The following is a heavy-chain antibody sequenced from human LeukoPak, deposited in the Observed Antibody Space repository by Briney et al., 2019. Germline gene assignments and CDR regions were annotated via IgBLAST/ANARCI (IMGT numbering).Heavy chain of an antibody. CDR3: ARETSQKGAHYMDV. CDR1: DGSISSSSYY. D-gene: IGHD3-16*01. Sequence: SETLSLTCTVSDGSISSSSYYWGWIRQPPGQGLEWIGTIYYSGSTYYNPSLKSRVTISVDTSKNQFSLKLSSVTAADTAVYYCARETSQKGAHYMDVWGKGTTVTISS. V-gene: IGHV4-39*07. CDR2: IYYSGST. J-gene: IGHJ6*03.